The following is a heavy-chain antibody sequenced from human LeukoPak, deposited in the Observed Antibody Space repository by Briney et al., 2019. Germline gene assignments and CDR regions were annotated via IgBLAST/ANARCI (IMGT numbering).Heavy chain of an antibody. D-gene: IGHD6-19*01. Sequence: ASVKVSCKASGCTFSSYAISWVRQAPGQGLEWMGGIIPIFGTANYAQKFQGRVTITTDESTSTAYMELSSLRSEDTAVYYCATQGRYSSGRHGYFDYWGQGTLVTVSS. CDR3: ATQGRYSSGRHGYFDY. CDR2: IIPIFGTA. CDR1: GCTFSSYA. V-gene: IGHV1-69*05. J-gene: IGHJ4*02.